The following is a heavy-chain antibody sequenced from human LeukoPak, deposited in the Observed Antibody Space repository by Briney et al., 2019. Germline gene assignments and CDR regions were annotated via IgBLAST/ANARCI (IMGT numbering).Heavy chain of an antibody. J-gene: IGHJ4*02. CDR1: GGSISSYY. V-gene: IGHV4-59*01. D-gene: IGHD2-2*01. CDR2: IYNSGST. Sequence: SETLSLTCTVSGGSISSYYWSWIRQPPGKGLEWIGYIYNSGSTNYNPFLKNRVFMSADTSKNQFSLKLSSVTAADTALYYCARVNRVPVSRPDLYQFDYWRQGTLVTVST. CDR3: ARVNRVPVSRPDLYQFDY.